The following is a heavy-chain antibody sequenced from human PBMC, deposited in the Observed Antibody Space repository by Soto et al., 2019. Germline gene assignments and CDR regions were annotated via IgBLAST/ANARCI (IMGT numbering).Heavy chain of an antibody. V-gene: IGHV4-34*01. CDR2: INHSGRV. D-gene: IGHD3-22*01. J-gene: IGHJ5*01. CDR3: STRAYDTNGYYRFDP. Sequence: PSETLSLTXAVYGGSFSGHSWTWIRQSPGKGLEWIGDINHSGRVNYSPSLKSRVTISLDTSKNQFSLTLSAVTAADTAMYYCSTRAYDTNGYYRFDPWGQGTLVTVSS. CDR1: GGSFSGHS.